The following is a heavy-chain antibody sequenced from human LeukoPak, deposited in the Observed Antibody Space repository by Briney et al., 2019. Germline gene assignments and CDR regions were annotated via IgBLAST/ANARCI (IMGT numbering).Heavy chain of an antibody. CDR1: GFTFSSYS. CDR3: ARDRRAVAGPGDY. CDR2: ISSSSSTI. Sequence: GGSLRLSCAASGFTFSSYSMNWVRQAPGKGLEWVSYISSSSSTIYYADSVKGRFTISRDNAKNSLYLQMNSLRAEDTAVYYCARDRRAVAGPGDYWGQGTLVTVSS. J-gene: IGHJ4*02. D-gene: IGHD6-19*01. V-gene: IGHV3-48*04.